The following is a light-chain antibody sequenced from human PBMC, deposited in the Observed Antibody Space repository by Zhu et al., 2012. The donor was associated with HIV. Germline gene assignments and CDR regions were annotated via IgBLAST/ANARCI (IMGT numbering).Light chain of an antibody. CDR2: GAS. J-gene: IGKJ1*01. V-gene: IGKV3-20*01. Sequence: EIVLTQSPGTLSLSPGERATLSCRPSQRLSSSYLAWYQQKPGQAPRLLIYGASGRATGIPDRFSGSGSGTDFTLTISRLEPEDFAVYYCQQYGSVPWTFGQGTKVEIK. CDR1: QRLSSSY. CDR3: QQYGSVPWT.